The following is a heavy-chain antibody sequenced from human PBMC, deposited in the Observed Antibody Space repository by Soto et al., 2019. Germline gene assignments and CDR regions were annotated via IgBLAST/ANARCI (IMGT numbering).Heavy chain of an antibody. V-gene: IGHV4-34*01. CDR3: SRGRSSSSWYPTRGYYFDY. D-gene: IGHD6-13*01. Sequence: QVQLQQWGAGLLKPSETLSLTCAVFGGSFSGYYWSWIRQPPGKGLEWIGEINHSGSTNYNPSLKRRVTISVDSSKNQFSLNLSSVTAADTAVYYCSRGRSSSSWYPTRGYYFDYWGQGTLVPVSS. CDR2: INHSGST. J-gene: IGHJ4*02. CDR1: GGSFSGYY.